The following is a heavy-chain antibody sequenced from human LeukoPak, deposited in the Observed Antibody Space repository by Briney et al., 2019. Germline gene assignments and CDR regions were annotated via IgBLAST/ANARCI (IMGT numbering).Heavy chain of an antibody. Sequence: GGSLRLSCAASGFTFSSYSMSWVRQAPGKGLEWVSPISSSSSYIYYADSVKGRFTISRDNAKNSLYLQMNSLRAEDTAVYYCARDSLYGDQYYFDYWGQGTLVTVSS. CDR2: ISSSSSYI. CDR3: ARDSLYGDQYYFDY. CDR1: GFTFSSYS. D-gene: IGHD4-17*01. V-gene: IGHV3-21*01. J-gene: IGHJ4*02.